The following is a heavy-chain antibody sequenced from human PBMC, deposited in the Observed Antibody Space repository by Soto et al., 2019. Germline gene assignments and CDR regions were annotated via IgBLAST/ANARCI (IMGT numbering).Heavy chain of an antibody. CDR3: ARVPSPFDYYYAMDV. D-gene: IGHD3-16*01. CDR2: LYHGGNT. J-gene: IGHJ6*02. Sequence: SETLSLTCAVSGGSISSGGYSWSWIRQPPGKGLEWIGYLYHGGNTYYNPSLKSRVTISVDRSKNQFSLKLTSVTAADTAVYYCARVPSPFDYYYAMDVWGQGTTVTVSS. CDR1: GGSISSGGYS. V-gene: IGHV4-30-2*01.